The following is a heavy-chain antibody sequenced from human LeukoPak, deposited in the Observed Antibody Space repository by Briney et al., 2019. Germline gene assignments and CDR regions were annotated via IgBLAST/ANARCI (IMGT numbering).Heavy chain of an antibody. V-gene: IGHV4-34*01. Sequence: SETLSLTCAVYGGCFSGYYWSWIRQPPGKGLEWIGEINHSGSTNYNPSLKSRVTISVDTSKNQFSLKLSSVTAADTAVYYCERQYILTGRYDCWGQGTLVTVSS. J-gene: IGHJ4*02. CDR2: INHSGST. CDR3: ERQYILTGRYDC. D-gene: IGHD3-9*01. CDR1: GGCFSGYY.